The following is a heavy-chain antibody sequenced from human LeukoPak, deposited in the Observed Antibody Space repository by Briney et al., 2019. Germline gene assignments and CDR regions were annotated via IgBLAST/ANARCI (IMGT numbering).Heavy chain of an antibody. CDR2: INHSGST. J-gene: IGHJ4*02. CDR1: GGSFSGYY. D-gene: IGHD3-16*02. Sequence: SETLSLTCAVYGGSFSGYYWSWIRQPPGKGLEWIGEINHSGSTNYNPSLKSRVTISVDTSKNQFSLKLSSVTAADTAVYYCARVIEYGGFDYWGQGTLVTVSS. CDR3: ARVIEYGGFDY. V-gene: IGHV4-34*01.